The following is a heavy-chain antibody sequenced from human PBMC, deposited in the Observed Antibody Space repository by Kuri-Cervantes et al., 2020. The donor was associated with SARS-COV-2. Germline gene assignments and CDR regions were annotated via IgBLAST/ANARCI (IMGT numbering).Heavy chain of an antibody. CDR3: ARVSGYYDFWSASDYYYMDV. CDR2: ISFDGRNT. V-gene: IGHV3-30*14. Sequence: GGSLRLSCEASGFMFSEYAMDWVRQAPGKGLEWVAIISFDGRNTKFADSVEGRFTISRDNSKNVVYLQMNSLRIEDTAVYYCARVSGYYDFWSASDYYYMDVWGKGTTVTVSS. J-gene: IGHJ6*03. D-gene: IGHD3-3*01. CDR1: GFMFSEYA.